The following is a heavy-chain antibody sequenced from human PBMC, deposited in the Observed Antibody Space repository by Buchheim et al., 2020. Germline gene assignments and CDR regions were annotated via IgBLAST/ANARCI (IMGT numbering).Heavy chain of an antibody. CDR3: ARSTIVIIATAPEY. J-gene: IGHJ4*02. D-gene: IGHD2/OR15-2a*01. CDR1: GFTFSTYW. Sequence: EVQLVESGGGLVQPGGSLRLSCAASGFTFSTYWMTWVRQAPGKGLEWVANIKQDGSEKYYVDSVKGRFTISRDNDKNSLYLQMNSLRAEDTAVYYCARSTIVIIATAPEYWGQGTL. V-gene: IGHV3-7*01. CDR2: IKQDGSEK.